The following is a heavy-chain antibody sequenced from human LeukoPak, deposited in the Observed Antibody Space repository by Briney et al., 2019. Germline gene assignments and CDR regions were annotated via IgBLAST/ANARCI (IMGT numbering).Heavy chain of an antibody. Sequence: PSETLSLTCTVSGGSISSYYWSWIRQPPGKGLEWIGYIYYSGSTNYNPSLKSRVTISVDTSKNQFSLKLSSVTAADTAVYYCARAVGATSLFDYWGQGTLVTVSS. CDR1: GGSISSYY. D-gene: IGHD1-26*01. CDR3: ARAVGATSLFDY. V-gene: IGHV4-59*01. J-gene: IGHJ4*02. CDR2: IYYSGST.